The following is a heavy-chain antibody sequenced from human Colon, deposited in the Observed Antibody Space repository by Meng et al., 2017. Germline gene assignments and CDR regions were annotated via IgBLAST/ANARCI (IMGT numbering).Heavy chain of an antibody. CDR2: IYYSGST. Sequence: QVQLQESGPGLVKPSQTLSLTCTVSGGSISSGDYYWSWSRQPPGKGLEWIGYIYYSGSTYYNPSLKSRLTISVDTSQKQFSLRLTSVTAADTAVYYCVRENWKSTIDYSGQGTLVTVSS. D-gene: IGHD1-1*01. CDR1: GGSISSGDYY. J-gene: IGHJ4*02. V-gene: IGHV4-30-4*01. CDR3: VRENWKSTIDY.